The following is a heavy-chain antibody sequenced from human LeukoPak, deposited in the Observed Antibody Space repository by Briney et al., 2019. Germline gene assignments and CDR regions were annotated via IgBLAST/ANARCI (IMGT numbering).Heavy chain of an antibody. D-gene: IGHD6-19*01. J-gene: IGHJ4*02. CDR3: ASIAVAVLGDY. V-gene: IGHV1-2*02. Sequence: ASVKVSCKASGYTFTDYYIHWVRRAPGQELEWMGWINPKSGGTNYAQSFQDRITMTRDTSISTAYMELSRLRSDDTAVYYCASIAVAVLGDYWGQGTLVTVSS. CDR1: GYTFTDYY. CDR2: INPKSGGT.